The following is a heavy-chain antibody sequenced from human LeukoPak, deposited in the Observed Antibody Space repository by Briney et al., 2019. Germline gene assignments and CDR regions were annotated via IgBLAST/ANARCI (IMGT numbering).Heavy chain of an antibody. CDR3: AKGRYYYDSSGYSGYFDY. V-gene: IGHV3-30*02. CDR2: IRYDGSNK. D-gene: IGHD3-22*01. Sequence: GGSLRLSCAASGFTFSSYGMHWVRQAPGKGLEWVAFIRYDGSNKYYADSVKGRFTISRDNSKNTLYLQMNSLRAEDTAVYYCAKGRYYYDSSGYSGYFDYWGQGTLVTVSS. J-gene: IGHJ4*02. CDR1: GFTFSSYG.